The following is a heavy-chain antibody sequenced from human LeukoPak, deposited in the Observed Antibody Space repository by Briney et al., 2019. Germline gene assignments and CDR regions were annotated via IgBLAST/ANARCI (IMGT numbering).Heavy chain of an antibody. V-gene: IGHV1-3*01. D-gene: IGHD5-24*01. CDR2: INAGNGNT. Sequence: ASVKVSCKASGYTFSTYTVHWVRQAPGQRLEWMGWINAGNGNTKYSQNFQGRVSITRDTSASTAYMEMSGLRCEDTAVYYCAREIDRDDYNRFFDYWGQGTLVTVSS. CDR1: GYTFSTYT. J-gene: IGHJ4*02. CDR3: AREIDRDDYNRFFDY.